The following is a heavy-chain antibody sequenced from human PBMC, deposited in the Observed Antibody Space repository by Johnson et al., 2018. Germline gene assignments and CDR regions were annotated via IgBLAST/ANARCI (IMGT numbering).Heavy chain of an antibody. V-gene: IGHV3-23*04. CDR2: IGGSGSSH. Sequence: EVQLGEAGGGLVQHGVTMRLSCAASGFTFSNYAMIWVRQDPGEGLDWVSAIGGSGSSHFYADSVKGRFTISRDNSKNTLYLKMNSLRAHDTAVYYCAKRMSPTTLRWEAFDIWGQGTMVTVSS. CDR1: GFTFSNYA. CDR3: AKRMSPTTLRWEAFDI. D-gene: IGHD2-2*01. J-gene: IGHJ3*02.